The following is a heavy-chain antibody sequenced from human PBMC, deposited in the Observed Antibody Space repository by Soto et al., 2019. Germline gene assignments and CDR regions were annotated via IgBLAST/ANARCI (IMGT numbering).Heavy chain of an antibody. D-gene: IGHD3-10*01. CDR3: AREVGDYYGSGRYYGMDV. CDR2: IYYSGST. J-gene: IGHJ6*02. Sequence: QVQLQESGPGLVKPSQTLSLTCTVSGGSISSGGYYWSWIRQHPGKGLEWIGYIYYSGSTYYNPSLTTRVTISGDPSTTQSALKLGSATAADTAVYYCAREVGDYYGSGRYYGMDVWGQGTTVTVSS. V-gene: IGHV4-31*03. CDR1: GGSISSGGYY.